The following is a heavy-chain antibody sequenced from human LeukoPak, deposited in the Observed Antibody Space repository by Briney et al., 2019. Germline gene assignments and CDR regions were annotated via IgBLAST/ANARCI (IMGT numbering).Heavy chain of an antibody. CDR3: ARGHSYGNYYYYGMDV. CDR1: GYTFTGYY. J-gene: IGHJ6*02. V-gene: IGHV1-2*02. CDR2: INPNSGGT. D-gene: IGHD5-18*01. Sequence: ASVKVSCKASGYTFTGYYMHWVRQAPGQGLEWMGWINPNSGGTNYAQKFQGRVTMTRDTSISTAYMELSRLRSDDTAVYYCARGHSYGNYYYYGMDVWGQGTTVTVSS.